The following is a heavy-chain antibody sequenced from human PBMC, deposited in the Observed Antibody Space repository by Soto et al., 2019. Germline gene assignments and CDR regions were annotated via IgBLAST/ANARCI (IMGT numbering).Heavy chain of an antibody. CDR3: ARPANGTVFDY. CDR2: IYYSGST. D-gene: IGHD1-7*01. J-gene: IGHJ4*02. CDR1: GGSISSSSYY. Sequence: SETLSLTCTVSGGSISSSSYYWGWIRQPPGKGLEWIGSIYYSGSTYYNPSLKSRVTISVDTSKNQFSLKLSSVTAADTAVYYCARPANGTVFDYWGQGTLVTAPQ. V-gene: IGHV4-39*01.